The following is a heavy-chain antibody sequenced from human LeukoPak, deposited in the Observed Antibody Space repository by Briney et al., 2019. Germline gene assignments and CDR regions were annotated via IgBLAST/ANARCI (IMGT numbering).Heavy chain of an antibody. CDR1: GFTFSSNW. V-gene: IGHV3-74*01. CDR2: VKGDGSST. D-gene: IGHD1-26*01. CDR3: VRDGVGAPPFDY. Sequence: GGSLRLSCAASGFTFSSNWMHWVRQAPGKGLVWVSRVKGDGSSTSYADSVKGRFTISRDNTKNTLFLQMNSLRAEDTAVYYCVRDGVGAPPFDYWGQGTLVTVSS. J-gene: IGHJ4*02.